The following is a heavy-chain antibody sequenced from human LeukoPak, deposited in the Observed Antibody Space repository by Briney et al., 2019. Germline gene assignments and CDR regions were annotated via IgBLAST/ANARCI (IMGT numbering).Heavy chain of an antibody. CDR3: AKGGYSYGYIDY. D-gene: IGHD5-18*01. J-gene: IGHJ4*02. V-gene: IGHV3-30*18. CDR2: ISSDGNKN. Sequence: PGGSLRLSCAASKFTFSIYGMHWVRQAPGKGLEWVAAISSDGNKNFYADSVKGRFTISRDNSKNTLYLQMSSLRIEDTAVYYCAKGGYSYGYIDYWGQGTLVTVSS. CDR1: KFTFSIYG.